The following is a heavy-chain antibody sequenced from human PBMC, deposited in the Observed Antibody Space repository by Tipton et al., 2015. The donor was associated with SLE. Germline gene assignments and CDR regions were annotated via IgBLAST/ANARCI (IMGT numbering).Heavy chain of an antibody. D-gene: IGHD3-22*01. V-gene: IGHV1-46*01. J-gene: IGHJ3*02. Sequence: QLVQSGAEVKKSGASVKVSCKASGYTFTSYYMHWVRQAPGQGLEWMGIINPSGGSTSYAQKFQGRVTMTRDTSTSTVYMELSSLRSEDTAVYYCAVTYYYDSSGPLGAFDIWGQGTMVTVSS. CDR2: INPSGGST. CDR3: AVTYYYDSSGPLGAFDI. CDR1: GYTFTSYY.